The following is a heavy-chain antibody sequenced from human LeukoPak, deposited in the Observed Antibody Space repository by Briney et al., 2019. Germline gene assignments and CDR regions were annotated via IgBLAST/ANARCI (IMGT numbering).Heavy chain of an antibody. V-gene: IGHV3-53*01. D-gene: IGHD2-8*01. CDR3: ARGGVLDI. Sequence: PGGSLRLSCAASGFTVSDNYMTWVRQAPGKGLEWVSLISNGGNTNYEDSVKVRFTISRDISQNMLYLQMNSLRAEDTAVYYCARGGVLDIWGQGTMVIVS. CDR2: ISNGGNT. J-gene: IGHJ3*02. CDR1: GFTVSDNY.